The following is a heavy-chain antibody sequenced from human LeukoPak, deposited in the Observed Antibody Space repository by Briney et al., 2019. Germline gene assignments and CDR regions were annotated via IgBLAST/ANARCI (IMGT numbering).Heavy chain of an antibody. V-gene: IGHV3-23*01. CDR3: AKRASGSGTSLYYFDY. D-gene: IGHD3-10*01. Sequence: GGSPRLSCAASGFTFSSYAMSWVRRAPGKGLEWVSVISNSGGSTFYADSVKGRFTISRDNSKNTLYLQMNSLRAEDTAVYYCAKRASGSGTSLYYFDYWGQGTLVTVSS. CDR1: GFTFSSYA. CDR2: ISNSGGST. J-gene: IGHJ4*02.